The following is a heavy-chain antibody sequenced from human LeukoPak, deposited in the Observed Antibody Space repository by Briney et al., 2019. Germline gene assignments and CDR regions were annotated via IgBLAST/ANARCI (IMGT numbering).Heavy chain of an antibody. CDR1: GGAITGSY. CDR3: ATAGPISGRHNYFDS. V-gene: IGHV4-59*07. J-gene: IGHJ4*02. D-gene: IGHD3-10*01. CDR2: IYYSGST. Sequence: SDTLSLTCTLSGGAITGSYWSCLRQPPGRGLKYSGYIYYSGSTNYNPSLKSRVTISVDTSKNQFSLKLTSVTAADTAVYYCATAGPISGRHNYFDSWGQGTLVTVSS.